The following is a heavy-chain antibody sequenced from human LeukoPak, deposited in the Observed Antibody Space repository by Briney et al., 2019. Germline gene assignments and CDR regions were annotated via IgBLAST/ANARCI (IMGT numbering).Heavy chain of an antibody. CDR1: GYSFTRYG. CDR3: ARAPSSGFGDN. J-gene: IGHJ4*02. Sequence: ASVKVSCKAPGYSFTRYGFSWVRQAPGQGLEWMGWISAYNVNTNYAQKLQGRVTMITDTSTSTAYMELRSLRSDDTAVYYCARAPSSGFGDNWGQGSLVSVSS. CDR2: ISAYNVNT. D-gene: IGHD6-19*01. V-gene: IGHV1-18*01.